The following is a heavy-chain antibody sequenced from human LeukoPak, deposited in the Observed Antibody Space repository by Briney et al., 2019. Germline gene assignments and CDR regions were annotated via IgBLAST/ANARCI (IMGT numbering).Heavy chain of an antibody. Sequence: GSLRLSCAASGFTFSSYAMSWVRQAPGKGLEWIGYIYYSGSTNYNPSLKSRVTISVDTSKNQFSLKLSSVTAADTAVYYCARLDVHDAFDIWGQGTMVTVSS. V-gene: IGHV4-59*08. J-gene: IGHJ3*02. CDR3: ARLDVHDAFDI. CDR2: IYYSGST. CDR1: GFTFSSYA.